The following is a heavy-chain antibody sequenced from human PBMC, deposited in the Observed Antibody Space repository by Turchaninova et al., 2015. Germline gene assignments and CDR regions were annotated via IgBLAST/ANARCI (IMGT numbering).Heavy chain of an antibody. D-gene: IGHD2-8*01. V-gene: IGHV1-3*01. Sequence: QVQLVQSGAEVKKPGASVKVSCKASGYTFTSYAMHWVRQAPGHRLEWMGWINAGNGNTKYSQEFKDKVTITRDTYGRTDYMELSSLRSEDTAVYYCAREEYCTNGVCYTGGLDYWGQGTLVTVSS. CDR3: AREEYCTNGVCYTGGLDY. CDR1: GYTFTSYA. CDR2: INAGNGNT. J-gene: IGHJ4*02.